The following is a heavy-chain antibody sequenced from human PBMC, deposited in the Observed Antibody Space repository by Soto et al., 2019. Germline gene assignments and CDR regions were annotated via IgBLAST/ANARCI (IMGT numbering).Heavy chain of an antibody. V-gene: IGHV3-48*02. J-gene: IGHJ6*02. CDR2: ISSSSSTI. D-gene: IGHD3-10*01. CDR3: ARDSPFTMGRGVLTYYYYGMDV. CDR1: GFTFSSYS. Sequence: GGSLRLSCAASGFTFSSYSMNWVRQAPGKGLEWVSYISSSSSTIYYADSVKGRFTISRDNAKNSLYLQMNSLRDEDTAVYYCARDSPFTMGRGVLTYYYYGMDVWGQGTTVTVAS.